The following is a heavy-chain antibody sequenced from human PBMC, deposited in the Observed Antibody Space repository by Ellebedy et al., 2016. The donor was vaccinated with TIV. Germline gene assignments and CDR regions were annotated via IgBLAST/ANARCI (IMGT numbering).Heavy chain of an antibody. D-gene: IGHD3-22*01. Sequence: GGSLRLSXAASGFTFSSYRMNWVRQAPGKGLEWVSLINNSSTFKYYADSVKGRFTISRDNAKKTLYLQMNSLRAEDTAVYYCARDPPVNYYDINGPYFDWGQGTLVTVSS. CDR1: GFTFSSYR. V-gene: IGHV3-21*01. CDR2: INNSSTFK. CDR3: ARDPPVNYYDINGPYFD. J-gene: IGHJ4*02.